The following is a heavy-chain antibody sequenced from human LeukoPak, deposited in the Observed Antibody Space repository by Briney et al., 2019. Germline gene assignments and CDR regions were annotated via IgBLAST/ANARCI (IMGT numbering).Heavy chain of an antibody. CDR1: GGSIRGYY. CDR3: AKRGRSSWYFDY. D-gene: IGHD6-13*01. CDR2: IHYSGTT. J-gene: IGHJ4*02. Sequence: PSETLSLTCTVSGGSIRGYYWNWIRQPPGKGLEGIGYIHYSGTTNYTPSPTPRVTISVHTSKNQLSLKLSSVTAAATAVYFCAKRGRSSWYFDYWGPGTQVTVSS. V-gene: IGHV4-59*01.